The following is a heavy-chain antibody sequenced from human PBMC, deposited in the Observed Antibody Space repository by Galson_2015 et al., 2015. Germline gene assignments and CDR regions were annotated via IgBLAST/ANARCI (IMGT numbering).Heavy chain of an antibody. D-gene: IGHD6-13*01. V-gene: IGHV3-53*01. CDR3: ASRGVSSSWSSLDY. J-gene: IGHJ4*02. CDR1: GFTVCSNY. CDR2: IYSGGST. Sequence: SLRLSCAASGFTVCSNYMSWVRQAPGKGLEWVSIIYSGGSTYYADSVKGRFTISRDTSKNTLYLQMNSLRAEDTAVYYCASRGVSSSWSSLDYWGQGTLVTVSS.